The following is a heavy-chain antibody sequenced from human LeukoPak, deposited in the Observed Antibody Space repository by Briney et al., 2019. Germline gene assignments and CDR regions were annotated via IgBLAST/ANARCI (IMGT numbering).Heavy chain of an antibody. Sequence: ASVKVSCKASGYTFTGHYMHWVRQAPGQGLEWMSWINPNGGGTNYAQKFQGRVTVTRDTSISTAYMELSSLRSDDTAVYYCARELWVLAGTRGGAFDIWGQGTMVAVSS. CDR2: INPNGGGT. CDR1: GYTFTGHY. D-gene: IGHD1-1*01. V-gene: IGHV1-2*02. CDR3: ARELWVLAGTRGGAFDI. J-gene: IGHJ3*02.